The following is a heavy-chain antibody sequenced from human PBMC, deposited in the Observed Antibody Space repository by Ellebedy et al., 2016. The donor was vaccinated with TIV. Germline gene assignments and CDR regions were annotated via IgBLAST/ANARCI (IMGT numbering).Heavy chain of an antibody. CDR3: ARGSFAPDY. CDR2: LTFDGKNT. J-gene: IGHJ4*02. V-gene: IGHV3-23*01. CDR1: GFTITDHG. D-gene: IGHD2-15*01. Sequence: GESLKISCAASGFTITDHGMTWVRQAPGAGLASVSSLTFDGKNTFYANPVKGRLTISRVSSKNTLYLQLNSLTPAHTALYYCARGSFAPDYWGRGTLVTVSS.